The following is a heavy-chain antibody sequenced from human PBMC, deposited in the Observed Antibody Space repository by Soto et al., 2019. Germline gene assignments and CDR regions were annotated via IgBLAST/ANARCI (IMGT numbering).Heavy chain of an antibody. V-gene: IGHV1-69*13. CDR3: ASPFLSYCSGGSCYSFDYYYYGMDV. J-gene: IGHJ6*02. CDR1: GGTFSSYA. CDR2: IIPIFGTA. D-gene: IGHD2-15*01. Sequence: SVKVSCKASGGTFSSYAISWVRQAPGQGLEWMGGIIPIFGTANYAQKFQGRVTITADESTSTAYMELSSLRSEDTAVYYCASPFLSYCSGGSCYSFDYYYYGMDVWGQGTTVTVSS.